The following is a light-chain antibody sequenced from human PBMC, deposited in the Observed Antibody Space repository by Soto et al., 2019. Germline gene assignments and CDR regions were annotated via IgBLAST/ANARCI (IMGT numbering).Light chain of an antibody. V-gene: IGKV1-5*01. Sequence: DIQMTQSPSTLSASVGVRVTITCRASQSISSWLAWYQQKPGKAPKLLIYDASSFESGVPSRFSGSGSGTEFTLTISSLQPDDFATYYCQQYNSPWTFGQGTKVEIK. J-gene: IGKJ1*01. CDR2: DAS. CDR1: QSISSW. CDR3: QQYNSPWT.